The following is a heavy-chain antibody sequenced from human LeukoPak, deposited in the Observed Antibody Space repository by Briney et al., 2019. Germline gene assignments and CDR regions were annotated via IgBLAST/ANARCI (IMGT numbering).Heavy chain of an antibody. V-gene: IGHV3-13*01. CDR1: VFTFSDYD. Sequence: GGALRLSCAASVFTFSDYDMHWVRQATGKGLEWVSAICTAGDTYYTGSMKGRFTISTENAKNSLYLQMNSLRAGDTAVYYCARVAKERVGGVYYFDYWGKGTLVTVSS. D-gene: IGHD1-1*01. J-gene: IGHJ4*02. CDR3: ARVAKERVGGVYYFDY. CDR2: ICTAGDT.